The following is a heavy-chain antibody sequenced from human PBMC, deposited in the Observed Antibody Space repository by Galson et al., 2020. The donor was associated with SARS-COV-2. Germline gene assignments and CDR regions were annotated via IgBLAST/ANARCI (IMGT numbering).Heavy chain of an antibody. CDR3: ARGVDSSGYYWIAGLYFDY. V-gene: IGHV3-11*01. CDR2: ISSSGSTI. Sequence: GGSLRLSCAASGFTFSDYYMSWIRQAPGKGLEWVSYISSSGSTIYYADSVKGRFTISRDNAKNSLYLQMNSLRAEDTAVYYCARGVDSSGYYWIAGLYFDYWGQGTLVTVSS. J-gene: IGHJ4*02. D-gene: IGHD3-22*01. CDR1: GFTFSDYY.